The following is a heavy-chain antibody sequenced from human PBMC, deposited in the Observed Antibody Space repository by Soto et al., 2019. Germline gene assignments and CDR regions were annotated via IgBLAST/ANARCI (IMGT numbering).Heavy chain of an antibody. CDR1: GYSFTSYW. V-gene: IGHV5-51*01. CDR2: IYPDESDT. D-gene: IGHD5-12*01. J-gene: IGHJ6*02. Sequence: GESLKISCKGSGYSFTSYWISWVRQMPGKGLEWMAIIYPDESDTRYSPSFQGQVTISADKSISTAYLQWSSLKASDTAMYYCVRMGFSGGGYLSYYYYGMAIWGQGTTVTVSS. CDR3: VRMGFSGGGYLSYYYYGMAI.